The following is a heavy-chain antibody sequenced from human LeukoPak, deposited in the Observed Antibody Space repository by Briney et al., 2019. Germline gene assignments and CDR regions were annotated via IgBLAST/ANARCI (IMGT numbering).Heavy chain of an antibody. Sequence: ASVKVSCKASGGTFSSYAISWVRQAPGQGLEWMGGIIPIFGTANYAQKFQGRVTITADESTTTAYMELSSLRSEDTAVYYCARLPLRSIAVGYYGMDVWGQGTTVTVSS. CDR3: ARLPLRSIAVGYYGMDV. J-gene: IGHJ6*02. V-gene: IGHV1-69*13. CDR2: IIPIFGTA. D-gene: IGHD6-6*01. CDR1: GGTFSSYA.